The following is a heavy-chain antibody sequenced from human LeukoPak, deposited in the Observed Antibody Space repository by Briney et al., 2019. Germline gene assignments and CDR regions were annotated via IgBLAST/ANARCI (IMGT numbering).Heavy chain of an antibody. D-gene: IGHD3-10*01. CDR2: IYGSGRP. CDR1: GSSISYWY. Sequence: SETLSLTCTVSGSSISYWYWSWIRQPPGKGLEWIGNIYGSGRPNYNPSLTSRVTISVDTSKNQFSLKLTSVTAADTAVYYCAVLEGYYSGSGNYSWGQGTLVTVSS. V-gene: IGHV4-59*12. CDR3: AVLEGYYSGSGNYS. J-gene: IGHJ4*02.